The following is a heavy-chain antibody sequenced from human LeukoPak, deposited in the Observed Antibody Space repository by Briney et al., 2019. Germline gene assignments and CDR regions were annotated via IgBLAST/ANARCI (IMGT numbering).Heavy chain of an antibody. CDR3: AAELRILLNNWFDP. CDR1: GYTLIELS. J-gene: IGHJ5*02. V-gene: IGHV1-24*01. D-gene: IGHD2/OR15-2a*01. Sequence: ASVKVSCKVSGYTLIELSMNWVRQAPGIGLEWMGSFDHKDGETIYAQKFQGRVTMTEDTSTDTAYMELSSLRSEDTAVYYCAAELRILLNNWFDPWGQGTPVTVSS. CDR2: FDHKDGET.